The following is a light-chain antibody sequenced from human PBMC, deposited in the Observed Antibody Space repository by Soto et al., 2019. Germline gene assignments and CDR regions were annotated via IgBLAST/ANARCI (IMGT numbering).Light chain of an antibody. V-gene: IGLV1-44*01. CDR2: SNN. CDR1: SSNIRTNT. Sequence: QSVLAQPPSASGTPGQRVTISCSGSSSNIRTNTVNWYHQLPGTAPKLLIYSNNQRPSGVPDRFSGSKSGTSASLAISGLQSEDEADYYCAAWHDSLNGWVFGGGTKLTVL. J-gene: IGLJ3*02. CDR3: AAWHDSLNGWV.